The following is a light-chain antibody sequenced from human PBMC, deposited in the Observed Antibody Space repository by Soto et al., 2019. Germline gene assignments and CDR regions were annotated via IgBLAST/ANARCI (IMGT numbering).Light chain of an antibody. V-gene: IGKV1-27*01. CDR1: HGISNY. Sequence: DIQMTQSPSSLSASVGDRVTITCRASHGISNYLTWYQQKPGKVPKLLIYAASTLQSGVPSRFSGSGSGTDFTLTISSLQPEDVATYYCQKYNSAPLTLGGGTKVDIK. CDR2: AAS. J-gene: IGKJ4*01. CDR3: QKYNSAPLT.